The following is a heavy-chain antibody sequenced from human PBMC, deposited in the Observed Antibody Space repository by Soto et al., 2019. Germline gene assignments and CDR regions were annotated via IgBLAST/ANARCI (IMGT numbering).Heavy chain of an antibody. J-gene: IGHJ3*02. CDR1: GFTFSSYP. D-gene: IGHD5-12*01. Sequence: PGGSLRLSCAASGFTFSSYPMSWVRQAPGKGLEWVSAISGSGGSTYYADSVRGRFTTSIDSSRTTVYLKMRDLRPEDTALYFCATWHLREHAYDIWGQGTMVTV. CDR2: ISGSGGST. V-gene: IGHV3-23*01. CDR3: ATWHLREHAYDI.